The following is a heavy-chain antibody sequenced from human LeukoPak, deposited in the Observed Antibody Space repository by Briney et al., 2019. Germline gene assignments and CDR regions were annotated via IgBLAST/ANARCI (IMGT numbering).Heavy chain of an antibody. Sequence: GASVKVSCKASGYTFTSYDINWVRQATGQGLEWMEWMNPNSGNTGYAQKFQGRVTMTRNTSISTAYMELSSLRSEDTAVYYCARGLRAAALFNWFDPWGQGTLVTVSS. V-gene: IGHV1-8*01. CDR3: ARGLRAAALFNWFDP. D-gene: IGHD6-13*01. CDR2: MNPNSGNT. J-gene: IGHJ5*02. CDR1: GYTFTSYD.